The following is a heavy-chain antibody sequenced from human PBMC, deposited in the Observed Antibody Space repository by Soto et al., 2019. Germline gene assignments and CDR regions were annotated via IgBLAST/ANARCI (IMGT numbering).Heavy chain of an antibody. CDR3: ARAHNDFWSGYNYYYMDV. Sequence: EVQLVESGGGLVQPGGSLRLSCAASGFTFSSYWMSWVRQAPGKGLEWVANIKQDGSEKYYVDSVKGRFTISRDNAKNSLYLQMNSLRAEDTAVYYCARAHNDFWSGYNYYYMDVWGKGTTVTVSS. CDR2: IKQDGSEK. J-gene: IGHJ6*03. V-gene: IGHV3-7*01. CDR1: GFTFSSYW. D-gene: IGHD3-3*01.